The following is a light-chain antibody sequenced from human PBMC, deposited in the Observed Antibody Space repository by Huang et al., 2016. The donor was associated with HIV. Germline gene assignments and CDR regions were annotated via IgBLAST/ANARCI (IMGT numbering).Light chain of an antibody. J-gene: IGKJ1*01. CDR1: QSISGY. CDR3: QQSYSTPRT. Sequence: DFQMTQSPSSLSASVGDRVPITCRARQSISGYLHWYQQKPGKAPNLLIYAASSLQSGVPSRFSGSGSGTDFTLTISSLQPEDFATYYCQQSYSTPRTFGQGTKVEIK. V-gene: IGKV1-39*01. CDR2: AAS.